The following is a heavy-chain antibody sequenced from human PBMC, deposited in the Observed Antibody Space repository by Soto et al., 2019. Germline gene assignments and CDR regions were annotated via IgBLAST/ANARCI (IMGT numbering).Heavy chain of an antibody. CDR1: GFTFSSYG. CDR3: AKNLAGYGDYYYYYYGMDV. J-gene: IGHJ6*02. V-gene: IGHV3-30*18. D-gene: IGHD4-17*01. Sequence: GGSLRLSCAASGFTFSSYGIHWVRQAPGKGLEWVAVISYDGSNKYYADSVKGRFTISRDNSKNTLYLQMNSLRAEDTAVYYCAKNLAGYGDYYYYYYGMDVWGQGTTVTVSS. CDR2: ISYDGSNK.